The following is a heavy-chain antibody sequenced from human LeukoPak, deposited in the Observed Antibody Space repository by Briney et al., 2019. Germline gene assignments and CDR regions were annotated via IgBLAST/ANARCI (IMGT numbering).Heavy chain of an antibody. D-gene: IGHD3-10*01. J-gene: IGHJ4*02. V-gene: IGHV4-59*01. CDR2: ISYSGST. Sequence: SETLSLTCTVSGASISSYYWSWIRQPPRQGLEWIAYISYSGSTNYNPSLKSRVTISVDTSKNQLSLKVRSVTAADTAVYYCARDGGSRSSPLDSDYWGQGTLVTVSS. CDR1: GASISSYY. CDR3: ARDGGSRSSPLDSDY.